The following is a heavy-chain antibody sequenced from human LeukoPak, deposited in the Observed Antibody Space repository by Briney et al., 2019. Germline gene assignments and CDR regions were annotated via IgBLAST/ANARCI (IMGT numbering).Heavy chain of an antibody. CDR3: ARGGWIQTANTLFDY. CDR2: ISYDGSKK. J-gene: IGHJ4*02. V-gene: IGHV3-30-3*01. Sequence: GRSLRLSCAASGFSFSVYAVHWVRQAPGKGLEWVAVISYDGSKKFYADSVKGRFTISRDNSENTLYLQMNSLRAEDTAAYYCARGGWIQTANTLFDYWGQGTLVTVSS. CDR1: GFSFSVYA. D-gene: IGHD5-18*01.